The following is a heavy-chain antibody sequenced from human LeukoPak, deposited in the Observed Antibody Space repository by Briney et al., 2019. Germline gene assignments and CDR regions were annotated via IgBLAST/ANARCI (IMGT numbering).Heavy chain of an antibody. Sequence: PGGSLRLSCAASGFTFSRSWMTWVRQAPGKGLEWVANINQDGSERYYLDSVKGRFTTSRDNAKNSLYLQINSLRAEDTAVYYCARELIVGVAEYFQHWGQGTLVTVSS. J-gene: IGHJ1*01. V-gene: IGHV3-7*01. CDR1: GFTFSRSW. D-gene: IGHD1-26*01. CDR3: ARELIVGVAEYFQH. CDR2: INQDGSER.